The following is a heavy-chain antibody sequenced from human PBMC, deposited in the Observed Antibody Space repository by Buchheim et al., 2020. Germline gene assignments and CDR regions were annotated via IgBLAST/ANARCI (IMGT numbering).Heavy chain of an antibody. D-gene: IGHD5-18*01. Sequence: DVQLVESGGGSVQPGGSLRLSCEVSGFTFSTYWMHWVRQAPGKGLVWVSRVNSDGSSTYYADSVKGRFTISRDNANNTQYILMNSLRAEDTAVYYCARAGYSYSFDHWGQGTL. CDR2: VNSDGSST. CDR3: ARAGYSYSFDH. V-gene: IGHV3-74*01. CDR1: GFTFSTYW. J-gene: IGHJ4*02.